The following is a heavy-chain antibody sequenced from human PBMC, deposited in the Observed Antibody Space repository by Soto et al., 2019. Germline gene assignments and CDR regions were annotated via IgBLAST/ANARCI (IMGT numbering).Heavy chain of an antibody. CDR3: ARHLGEGYFDY. J-gene: IGHJ4*02. CDR1: GDSISSSTYF. CDR2: IYYSGST. Sequence: QLQLQESGPGLVKPSETLSLTCTVSGDSISSSTYFWGWVRQPPGKGLEWIGSIYYSGSTYYNPSLNRRDNISVDTSKNHFSLKVSSVPAADAAVYYCARHLGEGYFDYWGQGTLVTVSS. V-gene: IGHV4-39*01.